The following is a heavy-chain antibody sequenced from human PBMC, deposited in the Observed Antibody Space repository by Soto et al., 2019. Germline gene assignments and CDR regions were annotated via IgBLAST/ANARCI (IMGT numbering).Heavy chain of an antibody. D-gene: IGHD6-6*01. Sequence: QITLKESGPTLVKPTQTLTLTCTFSGFSLSTSGVGVGWIRQPPGKALEWLALICWDDDKRYSPSLKSRLNSAKDPTKNQVGLTMTNMDPVDTPTYYCAHGTAGYSSSSYYYYGMDVWGQGTTVPVFS. CDR2: ICWDDDK. CDR1: GFSLSTSGVG. V-gene: IGHV2-5*02. CDR3: AHGTAGYSSSSYYYYGMDV. J-gene: IGHJ6*02.